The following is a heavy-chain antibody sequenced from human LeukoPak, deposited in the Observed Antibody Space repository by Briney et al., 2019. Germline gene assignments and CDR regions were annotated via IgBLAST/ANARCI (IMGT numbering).Heavy chain of an antibody. CDR1: GYTFTDYY. CDR2: IKPSSGDT. J-gene: IGHJ4*02. CDR3: ARKMTGTLYFDY. Sequence: GASVKVSCKVSGYTFTDYYMHWVRQAPGQGLEWMGWIKPSSGDTNYAQKFQGWVTMTRDTSINTAYMELSRMRSDDTAVYYCARKMTGTLYFDYWGQGTLVTVSS. V-gene: IGHV1-2*04. D-gene: IGHD3-9*01.